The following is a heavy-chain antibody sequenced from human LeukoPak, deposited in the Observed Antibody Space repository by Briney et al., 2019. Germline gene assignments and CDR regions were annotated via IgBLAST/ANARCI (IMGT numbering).Heavy chain of an antibody. D-gene: IGHD3-3*01. V-gene: IGHV1-18*01. J-gene: IGHJ6*03. CDR1: DYTFTSYG. Sequence: ASVKVSCKASDYTFTSYGISWVRQAPGQGLEWMGWISAYNGNTNYAQKLQGRVTMTTDTSTSTAYMELRSLRSDDTAVYYCARTVLFGYYDFWSGYYYYYMDVWGKGTTVTVSS. CDR2: ISAYNGNT. CDR3: ARTVLFGYYDFWSGYYYYYMDV.